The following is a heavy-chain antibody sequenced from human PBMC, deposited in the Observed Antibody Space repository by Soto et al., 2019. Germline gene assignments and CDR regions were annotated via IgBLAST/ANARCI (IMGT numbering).Heavy chain of an antibody. CDR3: ASAYGQQLVGIYYYGMDV. D-gene: IGHD6-13*01. V-gene: IGHV1-69*13. CDR2: TIPIFGTA. J-gene: IGHJ6*02. Sequence: ASVKVSCKGSGGTFSSYAVSWVRQAPGQGLEWMGGTIPIFGTANYAQKFQGRVTITADESTSTAYMELSSLRSEDTAVYYCASAYGQQLVGIYYYGMDVWGQGTTVTVSS. CDR1: GGTFSSYA.